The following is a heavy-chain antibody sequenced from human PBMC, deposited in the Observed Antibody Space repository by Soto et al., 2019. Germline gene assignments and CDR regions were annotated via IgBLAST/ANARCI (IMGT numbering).Heavy chain of an antibody. D-gene: IGHD3-22*01. Sequence: SETLSLTCTVSGGSISSGGYYWSWIRQHPGKGLEWIGYIYYSGSTYYNPSLKSRVTISVDTSKNQFSLKLSSVTAADTAVYYCARGEGGYYDSSGYPGGFDYWGQGTLVTVSS. CDR2: IYYSGST. J-gene: IGHJ4*02. CDR3: ARGEGGYYDSSGYPGGFDY. CDR1: GGSISSGGYY. V-gene: IGHV4-31*03.